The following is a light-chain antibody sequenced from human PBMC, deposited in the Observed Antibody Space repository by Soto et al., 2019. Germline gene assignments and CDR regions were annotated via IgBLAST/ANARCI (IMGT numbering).Light chain of an antibody. Sequence: DIQMTQSPSTLSASVGDRVTITCRASQSINSWLAWYQQKPGKVPKLLIYKASSLESGVPSRFSGSVSGTEFTLTISSLQPDDFATYYCQQYSSYSTFGQGTKVDNK. CDR2: KAS. CDR1: QSINSW. V-gene: IGKV1-5*03. J-gene: IGKJ1*01. CDR3: QQYSSYST.